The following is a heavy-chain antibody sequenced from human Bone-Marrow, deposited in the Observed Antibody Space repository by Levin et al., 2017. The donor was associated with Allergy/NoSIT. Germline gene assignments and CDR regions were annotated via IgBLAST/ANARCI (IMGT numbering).Heavy chain of an antibody. V-gene: IGHV4-4*07. CDR2: ISASGST. D-gene: IGHD3-9*01. CDR3: ARRASDDWYYES. CDR1: GGSITNLY. Sequence: SETLSLTCTVSGGSITNLYCGWFQQPAGKQLEWIGRISASGSTNENPSLQSRVTMSVDTSKNQFSLRLTSLTAADTAMYYCARRASDDWYYESWGQGTLVTVSS. J-gene: IGHJ4*02.